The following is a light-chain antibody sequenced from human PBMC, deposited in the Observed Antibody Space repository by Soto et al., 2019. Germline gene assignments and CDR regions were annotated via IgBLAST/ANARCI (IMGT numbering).Light chain of an antibody. J-gene: IGLJ2*01. CDR1: SSNIGSNY. CDR3: AAWDDSLSGVV. CDR2: TNN. Sequence: QAVVTQPPSASGTPGQRVTISCSGSSSNIGSNYVYWYQHLPGTAPTLLIYTNNQRPSGVPDRFSGSKSGTSASLAISGLRSEDESNYYCAAWDDSLSGVVFGGGTKLTVL. V-gene: IGLV1-47*01.